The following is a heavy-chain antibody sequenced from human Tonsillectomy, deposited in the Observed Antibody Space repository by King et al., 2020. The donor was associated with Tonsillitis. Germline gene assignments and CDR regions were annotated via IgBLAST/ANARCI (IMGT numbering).Heavy chain of an antibody. CDR3: ASGTSYGMDV. D-gene: IGHD1-26*01. CDR1: GGSISSYY. J-gene: IGHJ6*02. V-gene: IGHV4-59*01. CDR2: IYYSGST. Sequence: HVQLQESGPGLVKPSETLSLTCTVSGGSISSYYWSWIRQPPGKGLEWIGYIYYSGSTNYNPSLKSRVTISVDTSKNQFSLKLSSVTAADTAVYYCASGTSYGMDVWGQGTTVTVSS.